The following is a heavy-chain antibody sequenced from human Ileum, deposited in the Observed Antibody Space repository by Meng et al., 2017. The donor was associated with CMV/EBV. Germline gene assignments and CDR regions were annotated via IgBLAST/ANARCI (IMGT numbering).Heavy chain of an antibody. D-gene: IGHD3-10*01. J-gene: IGHJ4*02. CDR2: ISYSGTA. CDR3: ARDSTYPSGLDY. V-gene: IGHV4-39*07. Sequence: QLKLRGSGPGLVKPSGTLSLTGTVSGGSISSSFYYWGWIRQPPGKGLEWIGTISYSGTAFYNLSLKSRVAISIDTSKFQFSLKLSSVTATDTAVYYCARDSTYPSGLDYWGQGTLVTVSS. CDR1: GGSISSSFYY.